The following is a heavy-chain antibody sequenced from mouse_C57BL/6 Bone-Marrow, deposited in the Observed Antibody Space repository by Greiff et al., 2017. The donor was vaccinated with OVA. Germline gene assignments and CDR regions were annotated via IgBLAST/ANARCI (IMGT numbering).Heavy chain of an antibody. V-gene: IGHV1-81*01. D-gene: IGHD1-1*01. Sequence: VQLQQSGAELARPGASVKLSCKASGYTFTSYGISWVKQRTGQGLEWIGEIYPRSGNTYYNEKFKGKATLTADKSSSTAYMELRSLTSEDSAVYFCAFYYGSSYYAIDYWGQGTSVTVSS. J-gene: IGHJ4*01. CDR2: IYPRSGNT. CDR1: GYTFTSYG. CDR3: AFYYGSSYYAIDY.